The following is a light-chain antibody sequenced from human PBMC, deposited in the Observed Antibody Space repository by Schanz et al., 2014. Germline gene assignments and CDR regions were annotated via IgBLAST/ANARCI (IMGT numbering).Light chain of an antibody. Sequence: QSVLTQPPSASGTPGQRVTISCSGSTSNIGSNYVYWYQQLPGTAPKLLIYSNTLRPSGVPDRFSGSKSGTSASLAISGLQSEDEADYYCAAWDDSLDAYVFGSGTKLTVL. CDR1: TSNIGSNY. J-gene: IGLJ1*01. CDR2: SNT. CDR3: AAWDDSLDAYV. V-gene: IGLV1-44*01.